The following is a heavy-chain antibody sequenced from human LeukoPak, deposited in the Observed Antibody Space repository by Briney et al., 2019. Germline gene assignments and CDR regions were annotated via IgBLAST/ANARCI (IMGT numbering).Heavy chain of an antibody. CDR2: LYSDGAT. J-gene: IGHJ6*02. V-gene: IGHV3-66*01. Sequence: GGSLRLSCAASGFTVSSYYMNWVRQAPGKGLQWVSILYSDGATYYADSVKGRFTISRDNSKNTLYLQMNSLRAEDTAVYYCAREYQLLPEGMDVWGQGTTVTVSS. CDR1: GFTVSSYY. D-gene: IGHD2-2*01. CDR3: AREYQLLPEGMDV.